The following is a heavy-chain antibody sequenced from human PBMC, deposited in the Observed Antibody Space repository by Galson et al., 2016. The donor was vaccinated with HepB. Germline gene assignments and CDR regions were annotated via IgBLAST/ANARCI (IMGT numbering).Heavy chain of an antibody. CDR3: ARDLSYYYGMDV. Sequence: SLRLSCAASGFTFSSYGMHWVRQAPGKGLEWVAVIWYDGSNKYYADSVKGRFTISRDNSKNTLYLQMNSLRAEDTAVYYCARDLSYYYGMDVWGQGTTVTVSS. V-gene: IGHV3-33*01. J-gene: IGHJ6*02. CDR1: GFTFSSYG. CDR2: IWYDGSNK.